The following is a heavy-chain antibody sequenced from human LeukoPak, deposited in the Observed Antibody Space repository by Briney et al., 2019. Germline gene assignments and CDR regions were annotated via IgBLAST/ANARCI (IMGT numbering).Heavy chain of an antibody. D-gene: IGHD5-24*01. V-gene: IGHV3-66*01. J-gene: IGHJ4*02. CDR1: GFTVSSNF. Sequence: GGSLRLSCAASGFTVSSNFMTWVRQAPGKGLVWVSLIYSGGSTYYADSVNGRFTISRYNSKTTLYLKMNSLRAGDTGAHYCASGLRDIIAGGLDYWGQGTLVTVSS. CDR2: IYSGGST. CDR3: ASGLRDIIAGGLDY.